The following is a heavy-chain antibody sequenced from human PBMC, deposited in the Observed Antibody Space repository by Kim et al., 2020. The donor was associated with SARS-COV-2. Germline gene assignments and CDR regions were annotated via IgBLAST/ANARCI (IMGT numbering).Heavy chain of an antibody. CDR2: ISSSSSFI. CDR3: ARDGAFGFDSTYWYFDL. V-gene: IGHV3-21*01. J-gene: IGHJ2*01. CDR1: VFTFSSYT. D-gene: IGHD3-22*01. Sequence: GGSLRLSCAGSVFTFSSYTMNWVRQAPGKGLEWVSSISSSSSFIYYADSVKGRFTISRDNAKNSLYLQMNSLRAGDTAVYYCARDGAFGFDSTYWYFDLWGRGTPVTVSS.